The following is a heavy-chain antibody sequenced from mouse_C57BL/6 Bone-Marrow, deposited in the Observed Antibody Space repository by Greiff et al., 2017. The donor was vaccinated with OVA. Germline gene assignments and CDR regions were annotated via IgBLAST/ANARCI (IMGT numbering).Heavy chain of an antibody. Sequence: VQLQQPGAELVKPGASVKLSCKASGYTFTSYWMHWVKQRPGQGLEWIGMIHPNSGSTNYNEKFKSKATLTVDKSSSTAYMQLSSLTSEDSAVYYCARRGITTVVAFYYFDYWGQGTTLTVSS. CDR2: IHPNSGST. J-gene: IGHJ2*01. D-gene: IGHD1-1*01. CDR3: ARRGITTVVAFYYFDY. CDR1: GYTFTSYW. V-gene: IGHV1-64*01.